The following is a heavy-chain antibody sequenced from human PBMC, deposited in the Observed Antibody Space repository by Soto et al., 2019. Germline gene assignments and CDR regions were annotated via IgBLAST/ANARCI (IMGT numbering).Heavy chain of an antibody. V-gene: IGHV1-3*01. Sequence: QVQLVQSGAEVKKPGASVKVSRKASGYTFTSYAMHWVRQAPGQRLEWMGWINAGNGNTKYSQKFQGRVTITRDTSASTAYMELSSLRSEDTAVYYCARDVYYDFWSGYGPGDDYWGQGTLVTVSS. D-gene: IGHD3-3*01. CDR3: ARDVYYDFWSGYGPGDDY. CDR1: GYTFTSYA. CDR2: INAGNGNT. J-gene: IGHJ4*02.